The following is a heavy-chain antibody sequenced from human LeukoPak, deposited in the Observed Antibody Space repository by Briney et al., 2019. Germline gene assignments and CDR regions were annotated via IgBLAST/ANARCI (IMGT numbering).Heavy chain of an antibody. CDR1: GGSISSSNW. CDR2: IYHSGST. J-gene: IGHJ4*02. Sequence: SETLSLTCAVSGGSISSSNWWSWVRQPPGKGLECIGEIYHSGSTNYNPSLKSRVTISVDTSKNQFSLKLSSVTAADTAVYYCARDLSGSYVGYFDYWGQGTLVTVSS. V-gene: IGHV4-4*02. D-gene: IGHD1-26*01. CDR3: ARDLSGSYVGYFDY.